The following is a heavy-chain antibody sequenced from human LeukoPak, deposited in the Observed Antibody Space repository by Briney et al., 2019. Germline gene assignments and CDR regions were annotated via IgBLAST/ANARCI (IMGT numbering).Heavy chain of an antibody. CDR1: GFTFSSYG. CDR2: ISYDGSNK. CDR3: AKEGRYCSGGNCYSS. D-gene: IGHD2-15*01. Sequence: PGGSLRLSCAASGFTFSSYGMHWVRQAPGKGLEWVAVISYDGSNKYYADSVKGRFTISRDNSKNTLYLQMNSLRAEDTAVYYCAKEGRYCSGGNCYSSWGQGTLVTVSS. J-gene: IGHJ4*02. V-gene: IGHV3-30*18.